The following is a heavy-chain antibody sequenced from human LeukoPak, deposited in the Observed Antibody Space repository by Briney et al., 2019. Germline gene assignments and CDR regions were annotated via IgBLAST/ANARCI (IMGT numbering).Heavy chain of an antibody. CDR3: ARGRQGLVGGDCFDP. CDR1: GYSFTDYY. CDR2: LNPNSGGT. Sequence: ASVKVSCKASGYSFTDYYMHWVRQAPGQGREWMGWLNPNSGGTNYAPKFQGRITMTRDTSISTTYMELRRLISDDTAVYYCARGRQGLVGGDCFDPWGQGTLVTVSS. J-gene: IGHJ5*02. D-gene: IGHD6-19*01. V-gene: IGHV1-2*02.